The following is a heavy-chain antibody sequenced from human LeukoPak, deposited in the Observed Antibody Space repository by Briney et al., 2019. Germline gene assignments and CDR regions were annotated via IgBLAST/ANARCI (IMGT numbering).Heavy chain of an antibody. Sequence: PSETLSLTCTVSCGSISTYYWSCSRQPPGKGLEWIGYIYYSGTTNYNPSLHSLVTISVDTAKKQFSLKLTSVTAADQGVYYCARAPYYFDSGVYHRGGNFDFWGQGTLVTVSS. CDR3: ARAPYYFDSGVYHRGGNFDF. V-gene: IGHV4-59*01. D-gene: IGHD3-22*01. CDR2: IYYSGTT. J-gene: IGHJ3*01. CDR1: CGSISTYY.